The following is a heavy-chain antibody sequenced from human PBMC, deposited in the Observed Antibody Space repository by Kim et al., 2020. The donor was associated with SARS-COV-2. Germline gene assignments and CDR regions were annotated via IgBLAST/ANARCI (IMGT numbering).Heavy chain of an antibody. CDR1: GFTFSSYA. CDR2: MSGSGGST. J-gene: IGHJ4*02. Sequence: GGSLRLSCAASGFTFSSYAMSWVRQAPGKGLEWVSAMSGSGGSTYYADSVKGRFTISRDNSKNTLYLQMNSLRAEDTAVDYCVKVGFGTYYYDISGFYWGQGTRVNVSS. CDR3: VKVGFGTYYYDISGFY. D-gene: IGHD3-22*01. V-gene: IGHV3-23*01.